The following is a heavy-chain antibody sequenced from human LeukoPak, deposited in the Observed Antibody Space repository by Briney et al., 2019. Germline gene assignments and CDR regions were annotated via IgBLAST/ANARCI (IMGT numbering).Heavy chain of an antibody. J-gene: IGHJ4*02. D-gene: IGHD6-19*01. CDR1: GASMSSNY. CDR3: ASTRRAAMAGRFDA. CDR2: IYHSGNT. V-gene: IGHV4-4*09. Sequence: SETLSLTCNVSGASMSSNYWSWIRQPPGKGLEWIGYIYHSGNTNYSPSLESRVTMSVDESKNQFSLRVHFVSAADTAVYYCASTRRAAMAGRFDAWGQGTLVTDSS.